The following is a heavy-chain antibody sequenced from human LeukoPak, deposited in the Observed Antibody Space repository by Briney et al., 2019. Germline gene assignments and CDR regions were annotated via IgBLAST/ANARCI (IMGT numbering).Heavy chain of an antibody. D-gene: IGHD6-13*01. V-gene: IGHV4-39*01. CDR2: IYYSGST. CDR3: ARLAAAGTYFDY. CDR1: GGSISSSSYY. J-gene: IGHJ4*02. Sequence: SETLSLTCTVSGGSISSSSYYWGWIRQPPGKGLEWIGSIYYSGSTYYNPSLKSRVTISVDTSKNQFSLKLSSVTAADTAVYYCARLAAAGTYFDYWGQGTLVTVSS.